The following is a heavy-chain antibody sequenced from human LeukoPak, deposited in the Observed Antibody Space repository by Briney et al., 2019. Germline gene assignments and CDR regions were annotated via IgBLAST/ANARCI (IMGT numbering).Heavy chain of an antibody. CDR1: GFTFSGYW. V-gene: IGHV3-74*01. CDR3: ARGVTSDSSGYCDY. D-gene: IGHD3-22*01. J-gene: IGHJ4*02. CDR2: IKTDGTGT. Sequence: GGSLRLSCAASGFTFSGYWMHWVRQAPGKGLVWVSRIKTDGTGTSYADSVEGRFTISRDNAKNTLYLQMNSLRAEDTAVYYCARGVTSDSSGYCDYWGQGTLVTVSS.